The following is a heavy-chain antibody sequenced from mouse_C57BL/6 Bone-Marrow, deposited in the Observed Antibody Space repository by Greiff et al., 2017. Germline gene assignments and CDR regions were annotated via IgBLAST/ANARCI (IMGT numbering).Heavy chain of an antibody. D-gene: IGHD4-1*01. J-gene: IGHJ2*01. CDR3: VRHSPLTIFDY. Sequence: DVQLKESGGGLVQPKGSLKLSCAASGFSFNTYAMNWVRQAPGKGLEWVARIRSKSNNYATYYADSVKDRFTISRDDSESMLYLQMNNLKTEDTAMYYSVRHSPLTIFDYWGQGTTRTVSS. CDR2: IRSKSNNYAT. CDR1: GFSFNTYA. V-gene: IGHV10-1*01.